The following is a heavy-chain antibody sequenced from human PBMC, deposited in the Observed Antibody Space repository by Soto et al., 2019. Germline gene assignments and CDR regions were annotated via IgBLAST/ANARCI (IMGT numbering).Heavy chain of an antibody. J-gene: IGHJ4*02. CDR3: AKDSWYFDL. D-gene: IGHD6-13*01. V-gene: IGHV3-74*01. CDR2: IDTSGSST. Sequence: GSVRLSCXASGFIFTNFWMHWVRQVPGKGLVWVSRIDTSGSSTSYADSVKGRFTISRDNAKNTVSLQMNSLRAEDTGVYYCAKDSWYFDLWSQGSLVTVSS. CDR1: GFIFTNFW.